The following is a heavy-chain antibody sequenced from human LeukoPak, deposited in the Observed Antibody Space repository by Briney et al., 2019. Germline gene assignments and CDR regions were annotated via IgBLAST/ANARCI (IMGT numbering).Heavy chain of an antibody. J-gene: IGHJ4*02. CDR3: ATSSGYSYG. Sequence: TGGSLRLSCAASGFIFSSYSMNWVRQAPGKGLEWVSYISSSSSTIYYADSVKGRFTISRDNAKDSLYLQMNSLRAEDTAVYYCATSSGYSYGWGQGTLVTVSS. CDR2: ISSSSSTI. CDR1: GFIFSSYS. V-gene: IGHV3-48*01. D-gene: IGHD5-18*01.